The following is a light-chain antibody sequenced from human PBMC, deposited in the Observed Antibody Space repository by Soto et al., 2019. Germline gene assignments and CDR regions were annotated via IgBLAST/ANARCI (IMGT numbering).Light chain of an antibody. CDR1: QGITNY. J-gene: IGKJ1*01. Sequence: DIQITHSPSSLSSSVLDIFTITCLASQGITNYLNWYQQKLGQAPRLLIYAASTLESGVPSRFSGSGSETDFTLSITSLQPEDFATYYCQQGHTFPWTFGQGTKVDIK. CDR2: AAS. CDR3: QQGHTFPWT. V-gene: IGKV1-39*01.